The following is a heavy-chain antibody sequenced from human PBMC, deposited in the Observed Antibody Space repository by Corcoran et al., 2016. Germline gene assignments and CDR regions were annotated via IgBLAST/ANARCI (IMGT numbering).Heavy chain of an antibody. J-gene: IGHJ5*02. V-gene: IGHV4-34*01. D-gene: IGHD4-17*01. CDR2: INHSGST. Sequence: QVQLQQWGAGLLKPSETLSLTCAVYGGSFSGYYWSWIRQPPGKGLEWIGEINHSGSTNYNPSLKSRVTISVDTSKNQFSLKLSSVTAADTAVYYCARGLPSRRGTTVRRGWFDPWGQGTLVTVSS. CDR1: GGSFSGYY. CDR3: ARGLPSRRGTTVRRGWFDP.